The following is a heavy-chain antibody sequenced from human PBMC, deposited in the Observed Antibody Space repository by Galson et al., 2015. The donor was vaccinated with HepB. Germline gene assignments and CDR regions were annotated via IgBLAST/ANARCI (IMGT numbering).Heavy chain of an antibody. J-gene: IGHJ4*02. Sequence: SLRLSCAASGFTFSSYTMHWVRQAPGKGLEYVSAISNNGGSTYYADSVKGRFTISRDNSKNTLYLQMSSLRTEDTAVYYCVNHEIAAAGTVIFDYWGQGTLVTVSS. D-gene: IGHD6-13*01. CDR1: GFTFSSYT. V-gene: IGHV3-64D*06. CDR2: ISNNGGST. CDR3: VNHEIAAAGTVIFDY.